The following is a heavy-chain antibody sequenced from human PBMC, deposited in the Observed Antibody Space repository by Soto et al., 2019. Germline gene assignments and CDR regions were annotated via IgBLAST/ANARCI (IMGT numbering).Heavy chain of an antibody. CDR3: ARDATTETTQGNWFDP. J-gene: IGHJ5*02. V-gene: IGHV3-21*01. Sequence: GGSLRLSCAASGFTVSSNYMSWVRQAPGKGLEWVSSISSSSDYIYYADSVKGRFTISRDNAKNSLYLQMNSLRAEDTAVYYCARDATTETTQGNWFDP. D-gene: IGHD1-1*01. CDR2: ISSSSDYI. CDR1: GFTVSSNY.